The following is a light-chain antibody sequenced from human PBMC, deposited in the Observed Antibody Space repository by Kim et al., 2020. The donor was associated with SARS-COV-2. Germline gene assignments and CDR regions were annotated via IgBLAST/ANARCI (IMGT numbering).Light chain of an antibody. Sequence: SYELTQPTSVSEAPGETARITCGGNSIGSKNVNWYQQKPGQAPVLVIYYDSDRPLGIPERLSGSNSGNTATLTISRVEGGDEADYYCQVWDSSSDHVVFGGGTKLSVL. V-gene: IGLV3-21*04. CDR1: SIGSKN. J-gene: IGLJ2*01. CDR3: QVWDSSSDHVV. CDR2: YDS.